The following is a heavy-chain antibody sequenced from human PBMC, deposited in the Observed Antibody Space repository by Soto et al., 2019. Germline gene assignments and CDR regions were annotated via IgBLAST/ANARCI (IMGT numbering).Heavy chain of an antibody. CDR3: AKKSPLEDYYDSSGYSGYFGY. CDR1: GFTFRSYA. J-gene: IGHJ4*02. D-gene: IGHD3-22*01. V-gene: IGHV3-23*01. Sequence: GGSLRLSCAASGFTFRSYAMSWVRQAPGKGLEWVSAISGSGGSTYYADSVKGRFTISRDNSKNTLYLQMNSLRAEDTAVYYCAKKSPLEDYYDSSGYSGYFGYWGQGTLVTVSS. CDR2: ISGSGGST.